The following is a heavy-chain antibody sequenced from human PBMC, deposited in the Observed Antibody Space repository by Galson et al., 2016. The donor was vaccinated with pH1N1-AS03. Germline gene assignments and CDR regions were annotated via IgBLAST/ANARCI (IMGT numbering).Heavy chain of an antibody. CDR1: GYSFTNYW. V-gene: IGHV5-51*01. J-gene: IGHJ4*02. CDR2: IYTADSDA. D-gene: IGHD3-10*01. CDR3: ARQLAVRAFDY. Sequence: QSGAEVKKPGESLKISCKGSGYSFTNYWIAWVRQLPGKGLEWKGIIYTADSDARYSPSFQGHVTISADTSNSTAYMQWNSLKASDTAMYYCARQLAVRAFDYWGQGTPVTVSS.